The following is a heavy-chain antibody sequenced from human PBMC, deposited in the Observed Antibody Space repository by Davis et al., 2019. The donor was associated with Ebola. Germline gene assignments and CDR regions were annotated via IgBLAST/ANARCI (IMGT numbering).Heavy chain of an antibody. V-gene: IGHV4-39*07. J-gene: IGHJ6*03. Sequence: PSETLSLTCTVSGGSISSSSYYWGWIRQPPGKGLEWIGSIYYSGSTYYNPPLKSRVTISVDTSKNQFSLKLSSVTAADTAVYYCARADGGDYMDVWGKGTTVTVSS. CDR3: ARADGGDYMDV. CDR1: GGSISSSSYY. D-gene: IGHD3-16*01. CDR2: IYYSGST.